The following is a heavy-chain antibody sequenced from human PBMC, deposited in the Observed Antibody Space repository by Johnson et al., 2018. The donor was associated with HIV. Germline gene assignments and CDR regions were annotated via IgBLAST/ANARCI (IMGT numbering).Heavy chain of an antibody. V-gene: IGHV3-30*04. CDR1: GFTLSSYV. CDR2: MSYDGSDK. J-gene: IGHJ3*02. CDR3: ARMTTTVSHHDGFDI. Sequence: QVQLVESGGGVVQPGRSLRLSCAVSGFTLSSYVMHWVRQAPGKGLEWVAVMSYDGSDKYYADSVNGRFSVSRDNSKNTLYLQMNSLRADDTAVYYCARMTTTVSHHDGFDIWGQGTMVTVSS. D-gene: IGHD4-17*01.